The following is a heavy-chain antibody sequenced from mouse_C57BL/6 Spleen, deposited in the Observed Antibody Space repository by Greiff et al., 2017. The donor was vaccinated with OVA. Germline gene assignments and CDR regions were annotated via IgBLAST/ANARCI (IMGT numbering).Heavy chain of an antibody. Sequence: VQLQQSGAELAKPGASVKLSCKASGYTFTSYWMHWVKQRPGQGLEWIGYINPSSGYTKYNQKFKDKATLTADKSSSTANMQLSSLTYEDSAVYYCAKPSEDYDVDYAMDYWGQGTSVTVSS. CDR3: AKPSEDYDVDYAMDY. CDR2: INPSSGYT. V-gene: IGHV1-7*01. CDR1: GYTFTSYW. D-gene: IGHD2-4*01. J-gene: IGHJ4*01.